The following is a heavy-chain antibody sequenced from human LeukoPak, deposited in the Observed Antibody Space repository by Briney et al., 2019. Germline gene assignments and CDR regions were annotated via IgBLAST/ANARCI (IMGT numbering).Heavy chain of an antibody. J-gene: IGHJ4*02. V-gene: IGHV4-59*01. Sequence: SETLSLTCTVSGGSISSYYWSWIRKPPGKGLEWIGYIFYSGVTNYNPSLKSRVTISVDTSKNQFSLKLSSVTAADTAVYYCARGAAAGDYWGQGTLVTVSS. CDR1: GGSISSYY. D-gene: IGHD6-13*01. CDR3: ARGAAAGDY. CDR2: IFYSGVT.